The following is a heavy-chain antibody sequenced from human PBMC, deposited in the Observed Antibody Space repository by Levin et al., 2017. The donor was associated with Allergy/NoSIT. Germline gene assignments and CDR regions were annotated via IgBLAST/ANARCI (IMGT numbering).Heavy chain of an antibody. CDR2: INPNSGGT. J-gene: IGHJ4*02. V-gene: IGHV1-2*02. CDR3: ARDRVQLWPLSPDTCFDY. D-gene: IGHD5-18*01. CDR1: GYTFTGYY. Sequence: ASVKVSCKASGYTFTGYYMHWVRQAPGQGLEWMGWINPNSGGTNYAQKFQGRVTMTRDTSISTAYMELSRLRSDDTAVYYCARDRVQLWPLSPDTCFDYWGQGTLVTVSS.